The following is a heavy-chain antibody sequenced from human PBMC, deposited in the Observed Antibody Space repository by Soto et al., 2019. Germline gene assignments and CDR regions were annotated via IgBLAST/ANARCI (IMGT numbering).Heavy chain of an antibody. CDR3: ARGEAAMVYFDY. J-gene: IGHJ4*02. CDR1: GGSISSGGYY. CDR2: VYYSGST. D-gene: IGHD2-2*01. Sequence: QVQLQESGPGLVKPSQTLSLTCTVSGGSISSGGYYWSWIRQHPGKGLEWIGYVYYSGSTYYNPSLKSRVTISVDTSKNQFSLKLSSVTAADTAVYYCARGEAAMVYFDYWGQGTLVTVSS. V-gene: IGHV4-31*03.